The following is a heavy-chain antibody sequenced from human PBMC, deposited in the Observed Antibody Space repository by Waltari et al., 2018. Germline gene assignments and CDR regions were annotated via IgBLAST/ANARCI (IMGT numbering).Heavy chain of an antibody. Sequence: QVQLVESGGGVVQPGTSLRLSCAASGFTFSSYAMTWVRQAPGKGLEWVAVIWDNGSYKYYGDSVKGRFTISRDNSRNTLYLQMHSLRGEDTAIYYCAKAIASSGSYSDYWGQGTLVTVSS. V-gene: IGHV3-30*18. CDR2: IWDNGSYK. CDR1: GFTFSSYA. CDR3: AKAIASSGSYSDY. J-gene: IGHJ4*02. D-gene: IGHD3-10*01.